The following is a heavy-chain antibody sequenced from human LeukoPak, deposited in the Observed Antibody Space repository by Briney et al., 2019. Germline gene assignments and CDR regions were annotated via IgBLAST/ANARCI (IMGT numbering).Heavy chain of an antibody. CDR2: IYTSGST. D-gene: IGHD2-15*01. J-gene: IGHJ6*02. CDR3: ARDAGRWGYCSGGSCKNYYYGMDV. Sequence: SETLSLTCTVSGGSISSYYWSWIRQPAGKGLEWIGRIYTSGSTNYNPSLKSRVTMSVDTSKNQFSLKLSSVTAADTAVYYCARDAGRWGYCSGGSCKNYYYGMDVWGQGTTVTVSS. V-gene: IGHV4-4*07. CDR1: GGSISSYY.